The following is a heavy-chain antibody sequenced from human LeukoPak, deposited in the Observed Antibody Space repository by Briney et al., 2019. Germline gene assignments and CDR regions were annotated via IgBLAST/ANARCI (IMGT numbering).Heavy chain of an antibody. CDR2: ISSSSSYI. CDR3: AKDHGAVGGGRFDY. Sequence: GGSLRLSCAASGFTLSSYSMNWVRQAPGKGLEWVSSISSSSSYIYYADSVKGRFTISRDNAKKSLYLQMNSLRAEDTAVYYCAKDHGAVGGGRFDYWGQGTLVTVSS. CDR1: GFTLSSYS. V-gene: IGHV3-21*01. D-gene: IGHD3-10*01. J-gene: IGHJ4*02.